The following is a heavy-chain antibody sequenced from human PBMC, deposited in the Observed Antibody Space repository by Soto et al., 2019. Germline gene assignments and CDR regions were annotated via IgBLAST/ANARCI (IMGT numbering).Heavy chain of an antibody. Sequence: EVQLVQSGGGLVQPGGSLRLSCAASGFSVSNQDMHWVRQATGKSLEWVSAIGTAGDTHYPGSVKGRFTISRDNAKNSLYLQRNSLSAGDTAVYYCTRRYYYGMDVWGQGTTVTVSS. V-gene: IGHV3-13*01. J-gene: IGHJ6*02. CDR1: GFSVSNQD. CDR2: IGTAGDT. CDR3: TRRYYYGMDV.